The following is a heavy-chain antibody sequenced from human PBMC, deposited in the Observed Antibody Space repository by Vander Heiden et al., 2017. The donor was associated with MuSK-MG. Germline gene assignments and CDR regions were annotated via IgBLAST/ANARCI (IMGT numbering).Heavy chain of an antibody. Sequence: EVRLVESGGGLVQPGGSLRLSCAASGFTFSSYWMSWVRQAPGKGLEWVANIKQDGSEKYYVDSVKGRFTISRDNAKNSLYLQMNSLRAEDTAVYYCAKRGGGGYYYYYMDVWGKGTTVTVSS. CDR2: IKQDGSEK. CDR1: GFTFSSYW. CDR3: AKRGGGGYYYYYMDV. D-gene: IGHD3-16*01. J-gene: IGHJ6*03. V-gene: IGHV3-7*01.